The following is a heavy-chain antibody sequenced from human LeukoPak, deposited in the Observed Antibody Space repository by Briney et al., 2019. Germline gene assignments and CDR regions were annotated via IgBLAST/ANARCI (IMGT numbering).Heavy chain of an antibody. J-gene: IGHJ6*03. CDR2: INTNTGNP. Sequence: ASVKDSCKASGYTFTSYAMNWVRQAPGQELEWMGWINTNTGNPTYAQGFTGRFVFSLDTSVSTAYLQISSLKAEDTAVYYCARDSSSLWYLNYYYYMDAWGKGTTVTVSS. V-gene: IGHV7-4-1*02. D-gene: IGHD6-13*01. CDR1: GYTFTSYA. CDR3: ARDSSSLWYLNYYYYMDA.